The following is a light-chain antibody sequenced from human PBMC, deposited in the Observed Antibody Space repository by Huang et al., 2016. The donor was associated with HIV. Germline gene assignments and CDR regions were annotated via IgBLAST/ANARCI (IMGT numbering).Light chain of an antibody. Sequence: EIVMTQSPATLSVSPGERVTLSCRASQSVATKLAWYQHKPGQAPRLLIYGASSRANGVPARFSGSGSGTDFTLTIGSLQSEDFAVYYCQQYNDWPRAFGQGTKVEIK. V-gene: IGKV3-15*01. CDR2: GAS. J-gene: IGKJ1*01. CDR3: QQYNDWPRA. CDR1: QSVATK.